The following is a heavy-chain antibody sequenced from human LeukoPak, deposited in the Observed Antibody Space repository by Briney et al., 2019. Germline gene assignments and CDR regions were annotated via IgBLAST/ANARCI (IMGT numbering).Heavy chain of an antibody. CDR1: GGTFSSYA. J-gene: IGHJ6*03. V-gene: IGHV1-69*06. CDR2: IIPIFGTA. Sequence: ASVTVSFKASGGTFSSYAISWVRQAPGQGLEWMGGIIPIFGTANYAQKFQGRVTITADKSTSTAYMELSSLRSEDTAVYYCARTKAVAGTRLGYYYYYMDVWGKGTTVTVSS. CDR3: ARTKAVAGTRLGYYYYYMDV. D-gene: IGHD6-19*01.